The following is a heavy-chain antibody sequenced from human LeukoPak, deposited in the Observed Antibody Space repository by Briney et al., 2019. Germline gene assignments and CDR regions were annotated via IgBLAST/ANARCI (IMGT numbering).Heavy chain of an antibody. Sequence: PGGSLRLSCSASGFTFSSYSMNWVRQAPGKGLEWVSSISCSSSYIYYADSVKGRFTISRDNAKNSLYLQMNSLRAEDTAVYYCARDPITSGDYYDSSGYSGYWGQGTLVTVSS. D-gene: IGHD3-22*01. CDR1: GFTFSSYS. V-gene: IGHV3-21*01. CDR2: ISCSSSYI. CDR3: ARDPITSGDYYDSSGYSGY. J-gene: IGHJ4*02.